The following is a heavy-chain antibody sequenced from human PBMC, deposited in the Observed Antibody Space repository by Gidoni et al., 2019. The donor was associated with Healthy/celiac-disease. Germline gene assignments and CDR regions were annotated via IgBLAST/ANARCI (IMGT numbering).Heavy chain of an antibody. CDR3: ASYYYDSSGYSPFDY. CDR2: ISSSSSYI. V-gene: IGHV3-21*01. J-gene: IGHJ4*02. D-gene: IGHD3-22*01. Sequence: EVQLVESGGGLVKPGGSLRLSCAASGFTFSSYSMNWVRQAPGKGLEWVSSISSSSSYIYYADSVKGRFTISRDNAKNSLYLQMNSLRAEDTAVYYCASYYYDSSGYSPFDYWGQGTLVTVSS. CDR1: GFTFSSYS.